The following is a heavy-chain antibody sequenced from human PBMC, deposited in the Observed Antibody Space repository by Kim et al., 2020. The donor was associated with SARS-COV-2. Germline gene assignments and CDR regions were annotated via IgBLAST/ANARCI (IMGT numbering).Heavy chain of an antibody. Sequence: GGSLRLSCAASGFTVSSNYMTWVRQAPGKGLDWVSIIYGGGSTYYADSVKGRFTISRDNSKNTLYLQMNSLIVDDPAVYYCATSRGYNYYGIDVWGQGTTVTVSS. V-gene: IGHV3-53*01. CDR1: GFTVSSNY. CDR2: IYGGGST. D-gene: IGHD3-10*01. CDR3: ATSRGYNYYGIDV. J-gene: IGHJ6*02.